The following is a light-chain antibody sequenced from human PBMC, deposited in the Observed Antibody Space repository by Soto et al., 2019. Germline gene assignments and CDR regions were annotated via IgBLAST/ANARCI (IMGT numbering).Light chain of an antibody. CDR2: SNN. Sequence: QSVLTQPPSASGTPGQRVTISCSGSSSNIGSNTVNWYQQLPGTAPKLRIYSNNQRPSGVPDRFSGSKSGTSASLAIRGLQSEDEADYYCAAWDDSLKGLFGGGIKVTVL. J-gene: IGLJ2*01. CDR3: AAWDDSLKGL. V-gene: IGLV1-44*01. CDR1: SSNIGSNT.